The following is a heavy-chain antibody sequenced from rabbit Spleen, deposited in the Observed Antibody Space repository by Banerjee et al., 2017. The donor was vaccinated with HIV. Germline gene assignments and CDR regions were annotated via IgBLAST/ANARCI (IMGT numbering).Heavy chain of an antibody. D-gene: IGHD2-1*01. J-gene: IGHJ4*01. Sequence: QSLEESGGGLVQPEGSLTLTCTASGFSFSSRYYMSWVRQAPGKGLEWIGCIDTDYDNPYYASWAKGRFTISKTSSTTVTLQMTSLTAVDTATYFCASANGGDYGHVTFNLWVPGTLVTVS. CDR3: ASANGGDYGHVTFNL. CDR2: IDTDYDNP. CDR1: GFSFSSRYY. V-gene: IGHV1S40*01.